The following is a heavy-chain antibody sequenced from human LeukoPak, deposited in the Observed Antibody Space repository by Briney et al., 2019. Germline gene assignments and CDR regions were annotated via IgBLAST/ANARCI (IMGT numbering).Heavy chain of an antibody. CDR2: IYYSGST. J-gene: IGHJ4*02. CDR1: GGSISSYC. V-gene: IGHV4-59*01. Sequence: TSETLSLTCTVSGGSISSYCWSWIRQPPGKGLEWIGYIYYSGSTNYNPSLKSRVTISVDTSKNQFSLKLSSVTAADTAVYYCASYGRGKLDYWGQGTLVTVSS. D-gene: IGHD3-16*01. CDR3: ASYGRGKLDY.